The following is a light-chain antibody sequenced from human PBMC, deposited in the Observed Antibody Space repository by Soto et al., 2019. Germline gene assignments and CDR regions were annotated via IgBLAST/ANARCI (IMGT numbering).Light chain of an antibody. V-gene: IGLV2-14*01. J-gene: IGLJ1*01. Sequence: LTQPASVSGSPGQSIAISCTGTSSVVGGYDYVSWYQQHPDKAPKLIIYEVTKRPSGVSNRFSGSKSGNTASLTISGLQPDDEADYYCSSHTSGDTRVFGSGTKVTVL. CDR3: SSHTSGDTRV. CDR1: SSVVGGYDY. CDR2: EVT.